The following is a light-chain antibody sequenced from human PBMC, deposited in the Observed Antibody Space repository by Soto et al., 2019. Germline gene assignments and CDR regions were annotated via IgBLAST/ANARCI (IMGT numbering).Light chain of an antibody. Sequence: QSVLTQPASVSGSPGQSITISCTGTSSDVGGYNYVSWYLHHPGQAPKLMIYEVDTRPSGVSDRFSGSKSGNTASLTISGLQAEDEADYYCSSYTSSSTSFVFGSVTKVTVL. CDR1: SSDVGGYNY. V-gene: IGLV2-14*01. J-gene: IGLJ1*01. CDR2: EVD. CDR3: SSYTSSSTSFV.